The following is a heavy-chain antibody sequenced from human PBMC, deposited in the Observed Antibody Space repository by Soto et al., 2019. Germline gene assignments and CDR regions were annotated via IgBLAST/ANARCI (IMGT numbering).Heavy chain of an antibody. V-gene: IGHV3-9*01. CDR3: TKDIGQGQYYYYGMDV. CDR1: GFTFDDYA. Sequence: EVQLVESGGGLVQPGRSLRLSCAASGFTFDDYAMHWVRQAPGKGLEWVSGISWNSGSIGYADSVKGRFTISRDNAKNXLYLQMNSLRAEDTALYYCTKDIGQGQYYYYGMDVWGQGTTVTVSS. J-gene: IGHJ6*02. CDR2: ISWNSGSI.